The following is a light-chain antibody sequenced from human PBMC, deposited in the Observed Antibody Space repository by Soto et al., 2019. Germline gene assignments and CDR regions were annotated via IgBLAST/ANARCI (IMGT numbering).Light chain of an antibody. CDR2: GAS. J-gene: IGKJ1*01. Sequence: EIVMTQSPATLSVSPGERATLSCRASQSVSSNLAWYQQKPGQAPRLLIYGASTRAPGIPARFSGSGSGTEFTLTISSLQSEDFAVYSCQQYNTWPPWTFGQGTKVEIK. CDR1: QSVSSN. V-gene: IGKV3-15*01. CDR3: QQYNTWPPWT.